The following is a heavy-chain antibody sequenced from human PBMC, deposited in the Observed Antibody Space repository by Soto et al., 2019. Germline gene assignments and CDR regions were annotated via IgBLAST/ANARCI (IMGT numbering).Heavy chain of an antibody. V-gene: IGHV3-30*18. CDR1: GFTFSSYG. D-gene: IGHD5-18*01. CDR3: AKDPVGYSYGYGWVPCYYYGMDV. J-gene: IGHJ6*02. Sequence: QVQLVESGGGVVQPGRSLRLSCAASGFTFSSYGMHWVRQAPGKGLEWVAVISYDGSNKYYADSVKGRFTISRDNSKNTLYLQMNSLRAEDTAVYYCAKDPVGYSYGYGWVPCYYYGMDVWGQGTTVTVSS. CDR2: ISYDGSNK.